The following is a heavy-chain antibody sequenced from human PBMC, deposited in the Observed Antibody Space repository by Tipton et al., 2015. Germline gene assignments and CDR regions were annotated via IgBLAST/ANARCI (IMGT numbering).Heavy chain of an antibody. J-gene: IGHJ4*02. CDR3: ARGRYCSGGRCYFDY. CDR2: IYPGDSDT. D-gene: IGHD2-15*01. CDR1: GYSFTTYW. Sequence: QSGPEVKKPGESLKISCQGSGYSFTTYWIGWVRQMPGKGLEWMGIIYPGDSDTRYSPSFQGQVTISADRSISTAYMQWSSMKAWATAMFYCARGRYCSGGRCYFDYWGQGTLVTVSS. V-gene: IGHV5-51*03.